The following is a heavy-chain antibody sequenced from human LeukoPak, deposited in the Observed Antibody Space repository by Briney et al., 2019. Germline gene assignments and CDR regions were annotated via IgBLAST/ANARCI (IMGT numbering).Heavy chain of an antibody. J-gene: IGHJ4*02. CDR2: ISGSGGGT. Sequence: GGSLRLSCAASGFTFSNAWMSWVRQAPGKGLEWVSGISGSGGGTFYADSVRGRFTISRDNSKNTVYLQMNSLRAEDTAVYYCAKSATTVTSNFDYWGQGTLVTVSS. CDR3: AKSATTVTSNFDY. CDR1: GFTFSNAW. V-gene: IGHV3-23*01. D-gene: IGHD4-17*01.